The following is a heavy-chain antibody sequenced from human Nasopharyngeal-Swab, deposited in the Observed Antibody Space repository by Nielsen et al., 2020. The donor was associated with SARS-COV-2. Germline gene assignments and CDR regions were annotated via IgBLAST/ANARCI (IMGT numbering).Heavy chain of an antibody. Sequence: SVKVSCKASGGTFSSYAINWVRQAPGQGLEWMGGIIPIFGTANYAQKFQGRVTITADESTSTAYMELSSLRSEDTAVYYCARDGDRRERWLQFLDYWGQGTLVTASS. V-gene: IGHV1-69*13. CDR2: IIPIFGTA. CDR3: ARDGDRRERWLQFLDY. CDR1: GGTFSSYA. D-gene: IGHD5-24*01. J-gene: IGHJ4*02.